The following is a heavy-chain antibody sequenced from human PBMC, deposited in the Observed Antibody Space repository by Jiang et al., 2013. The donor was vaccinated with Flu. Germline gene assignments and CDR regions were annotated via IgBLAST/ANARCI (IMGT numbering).Heavy chain of an antibody. CDR3: ASQWNGGRGAFEI. Sequence: GAEVKKPGASVKVSCKASGYTFTNYHVHWVRQAPRQGLEYMGIINPGGDGTIYAQKFQGRVIMTRDTPTSTVYMEINSLRSEDTAVYYCASQWNGGRGAFEIVGQGTMVTVSS. V-gene: IGHV1-46*01. CDR1: GYTFTNYH. J-gene: IGHJ3*02. CDR2: INPGGDGT. D-gene: IGHD1-1*01.